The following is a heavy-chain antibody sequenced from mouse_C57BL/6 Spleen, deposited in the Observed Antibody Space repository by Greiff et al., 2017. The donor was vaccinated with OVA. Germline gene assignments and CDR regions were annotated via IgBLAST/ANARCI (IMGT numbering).Heavy chain of an antibody. CDR1: GFNIKDDY. V-gene: IGHV14-4*01. CDR2: IDPENGDT. Sequence: EVQLQQSGAELVRPGASVKLSCTASGFNIKDDYMHWVKQRPEQGLEWIGWIDPENGDTEYASKFQGKATITADTSSNTAYLQLSSLTSEDTAVYYCTRDGKGAYWGQGTLVTVSA. D-gene: IGHD2-1*01. CDR3: TRDGKGAY. J-gene: IGHJ3*01.